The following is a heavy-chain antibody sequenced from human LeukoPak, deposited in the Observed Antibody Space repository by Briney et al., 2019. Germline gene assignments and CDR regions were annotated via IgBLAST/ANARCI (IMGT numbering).Heavy chain of an antibody. Sequence: SETLSLTCAVYGGSFSGYYWSWIRQPPGKGLEWIGEINHSGSTNYNPFLKSRVTISVDTSKNQFSLKLSSVTAADTAVYYCARDIRIPDDYYGMDVWGQGTTVTVSS. CDR1: GGSFSGYY. CDR3: ARDIRIPDDYYGMDV. CDR2: INHSGST. V-gene: IGHV4-34*01. J-gene: IGHJ6*02. D-gene: IGHD3-9*01.